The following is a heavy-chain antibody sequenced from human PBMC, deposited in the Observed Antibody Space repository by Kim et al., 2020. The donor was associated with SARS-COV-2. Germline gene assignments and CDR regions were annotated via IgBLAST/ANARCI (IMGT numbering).Heavy chain of an antibody. D-gene: IGHD1-20*01. Sequence: GGAAYYADSVKGRFAISRDNNKNTLFLQMNSLRVEDTAIYYCARGITSMDYWGQGALVTVSS. CDR3: ARGITSMDY. V-gene: IGHV3-23*01. CDR2: GGAA. J-gene: IGHJ4*02.